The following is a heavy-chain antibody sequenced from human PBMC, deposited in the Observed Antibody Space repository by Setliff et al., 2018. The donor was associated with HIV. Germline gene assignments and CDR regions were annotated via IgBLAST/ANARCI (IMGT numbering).Heavy chain of an antibody. V-gene: IGHV3-48*03. CDR3: ARDSSRGYLDWLSLKYYYSYYIDV. Sequence: TGGSLRLSCAASGFTFSSYEMNWVRQAPGKGLEWVSYISSSDTTIYYADSVKGRFTISRDNAKNSLYLQMSSLRAEDTAVYYCARDSSRGYLDWLSLKYYYSYYIDVWGKGTTVTVSS. D-gene: IGHD3-9*01. CDR1: GFTFSSYE. J-gene: IGHJ6*03. CDR2: ISSSDTTI.